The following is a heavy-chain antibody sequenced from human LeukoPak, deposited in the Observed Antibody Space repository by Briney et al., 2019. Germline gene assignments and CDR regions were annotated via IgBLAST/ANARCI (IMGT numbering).Heavy chain of an antibody. V-gene: IGHV3-64*01. J-gene: IGHJ4*02. CDR3: ARDRGEWEAEFDY. CDR1: GFTFSSYA. Sequence: GGSLRLSCAASGFTFSSYAMHWVRQAPGKGLEYVSAISSNGGSTYYANSVKGRFTISRDNSKNTLYLQMGSLRAEDMAVYYRARDRGEWEAEFDYWGQGTLVTVSS. D-gene: IGHD1-26*01. CDR2: ISSNGGST.